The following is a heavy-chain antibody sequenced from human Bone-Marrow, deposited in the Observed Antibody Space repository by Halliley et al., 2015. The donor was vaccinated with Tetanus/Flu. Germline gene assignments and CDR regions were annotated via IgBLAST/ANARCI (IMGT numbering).Heavy chain of an antibody. CDR2: VYYTGFT. J-gene: IGHJ5*02. Sequence: TLSLTCTVSGGSISTYYWSWIRQSPKPLQSLPWGLEWLGFVYYTGFTDYNPSLKCRITISLDTSKNQISLRLSSVTAADTAVYYCAREWYYSDNSGYFFDPRGQGTRVSVSS. V-gene: IGHV4-59*01. CDR1: GGSISTYY. D-gene: IGHD3-22*01. CDR3: AREWYYSDNSGYFFDP.